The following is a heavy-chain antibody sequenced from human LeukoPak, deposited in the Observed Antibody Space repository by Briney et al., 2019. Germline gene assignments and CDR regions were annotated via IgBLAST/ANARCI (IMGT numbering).Heavy chain of an antibody. CDR1: GVSITTNNYY. D-gene: IGHD3-9*01. J-gene: IGHJ5*02. CDR3: ARSTGYYAPFDP. V-gene: IGHV4-39*01. Sequence: PSETLSLTCTGSGVSITTNNYYWGWIRQPPGKGLEWIGRIYYSGSTYSNPSLKGRITISVDTSKTQFSLKLSSVTAADTAVYYCARSTGYYAPFDPWGQGTLVTVSS. CDR2: IYYSGST.